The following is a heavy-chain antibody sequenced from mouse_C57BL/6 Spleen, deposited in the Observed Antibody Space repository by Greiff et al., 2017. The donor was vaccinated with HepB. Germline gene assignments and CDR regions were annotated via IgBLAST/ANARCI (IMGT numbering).Heavy chain of an antibody. V-gene: IGHV1-59*01. CDR2: IDPSDSYT. Sequence: QVQLQQPGAELVRPGTSVKLSCKASGYTFTSYWMHWVKQRPGQGLEWIGVIDPSDSYTNYNQKFKGKATLTVDTSSSTAYMQLSSLTSEDSAVYYCARNYGNYEDAMDYWGQGTSVTVSS. CDR3: ARNYGNYEDAMDY. D-gene: IGHD2-1*01. CDR1: GYTFTSYW. J-gene: IGHJ4*01.